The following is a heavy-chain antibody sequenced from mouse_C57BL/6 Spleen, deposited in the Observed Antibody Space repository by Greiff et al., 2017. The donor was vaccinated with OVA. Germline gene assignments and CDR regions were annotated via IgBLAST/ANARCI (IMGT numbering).Heavy chain of an antibody. CDR1: GYTFTDYY. CDR3: ARLDGYDTRGWFAY. V-gene: IGHV1-26*01. D-gene: IGHD2-2*01. CDR2: INPNNGGT. J-gene: IGHJ3*01. Sequence: EVKVVESGPELVKPGASVKISCKASGYTFTDYYMNWVKQSHGKSLEWIGDINPNNGGTSYNQKFKGKATLTVDKSSSTAYMELRSLTSEDSAVYYCARLDGYDTRGWFAYWGQGTLVTVSA.